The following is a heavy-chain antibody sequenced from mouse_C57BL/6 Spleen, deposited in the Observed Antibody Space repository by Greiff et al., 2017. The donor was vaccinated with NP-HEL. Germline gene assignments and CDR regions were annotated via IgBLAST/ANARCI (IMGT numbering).Heavy chain of an antibody. Sequence: EVQLQQSGPELVKPGASVKISCKASGYTFTDYYMNWVKQSHGKSLEWIGDINPNNGGTSYNQKFKGKATLTVDKSSSTAYMELRSLTSEDSAVYYCARSRQNYYGPFDYWGQGTTLTVSS. J-gene: IGHJ2*01. CDR3: ARSRQNYYGPFDY. CDR2: INPNNGGT. D-gene: IGHD1-1*01. V-gene: IGHV1-26*01. CDR1: GYTFTDYY.